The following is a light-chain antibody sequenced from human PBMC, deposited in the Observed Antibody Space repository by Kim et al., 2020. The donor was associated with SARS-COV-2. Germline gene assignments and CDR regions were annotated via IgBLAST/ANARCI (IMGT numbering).Light chain of an antibody. V-gene: IGLV1-44*01. CDR2: SND. Sequence: QSVLTQAPSASGTPGQRVTISCSGGRSNIGSNVVNWYQQLPGTAPKLLIYSNDYRPSGVPDRFSGSKSGTSASLDISGLQSEDEADYYCAAWDDSLNGSVFGGGTQLTVL. CDR3: AAWDDSLNGSV. CDR1: RSNIGSNV. J-gene: IGLJ3*02.